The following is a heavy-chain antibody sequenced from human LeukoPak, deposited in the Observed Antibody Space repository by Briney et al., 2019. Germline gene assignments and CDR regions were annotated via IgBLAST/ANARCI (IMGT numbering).Heavy chain of an antibody. D-gene: IGHD3-10*01. CDR3: AKDSLWFGELEGFDY. CDR2: ISSSSSYI. Sequence: GGSLRLSCAASGFTFSSYSMNWVRQAPGKGLEWVSSISSSSSYIYYADSMKGRFTISRDNAKNSLYLQMNSLRAEDTALYYCAKDSLWFGELEGFDYWGQGTLVTVSS. V-gene: IGHV3-21*04. J-gene: IGHJ4*02. CDR1: GFTFSSYS.